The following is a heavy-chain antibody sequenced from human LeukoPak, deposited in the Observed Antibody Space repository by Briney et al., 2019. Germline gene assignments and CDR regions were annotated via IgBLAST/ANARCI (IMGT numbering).Heavy chain of an antibody. CDR1: GYTFTSYD. J-gene: IGHJ4*02. V-gene: IGHV1-8*01. Sequence: GASVKVSCKASGYTFTSYDINWVRQATGQGLEWMGWMNPNSGNTGYAQKFQGRVTITRNTSISTAYMELSSLRSEDTAVYYCARGLGLLWFGETPRDYWGQGTLVTVSS. CDR3: ARGLGLLWFGETPRDY. CDR2: MNPNSGNT. D-gene: IGHD3-10*01.